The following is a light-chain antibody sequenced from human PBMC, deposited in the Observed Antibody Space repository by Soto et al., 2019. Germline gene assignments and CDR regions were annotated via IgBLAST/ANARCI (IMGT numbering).Light chain of an antibody. CDR3: QHTYMSALT. CDR2: AAS. V-gene: IGKV1-39*01. J-gene: IGKJ4*01. Sequence: QCRSGLSGTVRCSVNNSCRASQGISSYLNWYKQKPGKAPKLLSYAASSLQSGVPSRFSGSGSVTDFTLTINSLISELFVPYYPQHTYMSALTYGGGTKLDIK. CDR1: QGISSY.